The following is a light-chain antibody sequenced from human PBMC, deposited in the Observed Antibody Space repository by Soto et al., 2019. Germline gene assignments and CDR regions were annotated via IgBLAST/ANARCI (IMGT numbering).Light chain of an antibody. CDR3: QQYSAWPLT. V-gene: IGKV3-15*01. Sequence: EIVMTQSPATLSVSPGERATLFCRASQSVRSNFLAWYQQKPGQAPRLLIYGASTRATGVPARFGGSVSGTEFTLTISSLQSEDFAVYYCQQYSAWPLTFGGGTKVEIK. CDR2: GAS. J-gene: IGKJ4*01. CDR1: QSVRSN.